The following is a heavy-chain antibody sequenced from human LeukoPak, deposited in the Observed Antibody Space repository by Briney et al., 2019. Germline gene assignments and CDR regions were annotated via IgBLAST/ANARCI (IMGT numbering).Heavy chain of an antibody. CDR1: DYSFTSYW. CDR3: ARLVEVAGRLDY. D-gene: IGHD6-19*01. J-gene: IGHJ4*02. Sequence: GESLKISCNGSDYSFTSYWIGWVRQMPGKGLEWMGIIYPGDSDTRYSPSFQGQVTISADKSISTAYLQWSRLKASDTAMYYCARLVEVAGRLDYWGQGTPVIVSS. V-gene: IGHV5-51*01. CDR2: IYPGDSDT.